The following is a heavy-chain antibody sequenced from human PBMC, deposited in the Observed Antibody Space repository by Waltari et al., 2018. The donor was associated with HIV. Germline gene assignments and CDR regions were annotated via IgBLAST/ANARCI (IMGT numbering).Heavy chain of an antibody. Sequence: QVQLQLWGAGILKPSETLSLNCDVEGGSFSGYQWNWIRQSPGKGLEWIGDITHSRTTNYNPSLKSRVTISVDTSKNQFSLKLRSLTAADSGVYYCARAAGNQDLLTGFEYWGQGTPVIVSS. CDR3: ARAAGNQDLLTGFEY. D-gene: IGHD3-9*01. CDR2: ITHSRTT. CDR1: GGSFSGYQ. V-gene: IGHV4-34*02. J-gene: IGHJ4*02.